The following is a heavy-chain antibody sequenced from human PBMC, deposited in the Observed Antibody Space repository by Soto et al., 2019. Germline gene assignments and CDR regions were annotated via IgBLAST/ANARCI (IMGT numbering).Heavy chain of an antibody. CDR3: ARGTTKYYYYGMDV. J-gene: IGHJ6*02. D-gene: IGHD4-4*01. Sequence: GGSLRLSCAASGFTFSSYAMYWVRQAPGKGLEWVAVISYDGSDKYYADSVKGRFTISRDNSKNTLYLQMNSLRPEDTAVYYCARGTTKYYYYGMDVWGQGTTVTVSS. CDR1: GFTFSSYA. V-gene: IGHV3-30-3*01. CDR2: ISYDGSDK.